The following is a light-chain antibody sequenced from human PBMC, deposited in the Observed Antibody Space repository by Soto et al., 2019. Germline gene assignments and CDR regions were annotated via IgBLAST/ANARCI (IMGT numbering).Light chain of an antibody. CDR3: QSYDSSLSGSV. CDR1: NSNIGAHHA. J-gene: IGLJ2*01. V-gene: IGLV1-40*01. Sequence: QSVLTQPPSVSGAPGQRVTISCSGTNSNIGAHHAVHWYQQLPGTAPKLLIYDNSNRPSGVPDRFSGFKSGTSASLAITGLQAEDEADYYCQSYDSSLSGSVFGGGTTLTVL. CDR2: DNS.